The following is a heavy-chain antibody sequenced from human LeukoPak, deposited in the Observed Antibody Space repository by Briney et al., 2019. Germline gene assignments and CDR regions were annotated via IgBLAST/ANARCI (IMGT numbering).Heavy chain of an antibody. V-gene: IGHV3-21*01. D-gene: IGHD6-6*01. CDR3: ARVGSGSSSYGYYYMDV. J-gene: IGHJ6*03. CDR1: GFTFSSYS. Sequence: GGSLRLSCAASGFTFSSYSMNWVRQAPGKGLEWDSSISSSSYIYYADSVKGRCTISRDNAKNSLYLQMNSLRAEDTAVYYCARVGSGSSSYGYYYMDVWGKGTTVTVSS. CDR2: ISSSSYI.